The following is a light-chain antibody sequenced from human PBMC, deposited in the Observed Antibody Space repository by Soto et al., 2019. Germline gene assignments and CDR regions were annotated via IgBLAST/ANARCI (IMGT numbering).Light chain of an antibody. CDR3: QQADTFPLT. Sequence: DIQMTQSPSSVSASVGDRVTITCRASQGISSRLAWYQQKPGKAPKLLIYTASNLQSGAPSRFSGSGSGTDFTLTISSLQPEDFATYYCQQADTFPLTFGGGTKVDIK. CDR2: TAS. V-gene: IGKV1-12*01. J-gene: IGKJ4*01. CDR1: QGISSR.